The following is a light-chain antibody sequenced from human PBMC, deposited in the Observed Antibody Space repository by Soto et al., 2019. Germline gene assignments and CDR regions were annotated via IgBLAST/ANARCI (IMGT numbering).Light chain of an antibody. J-gene: IGKJ4*01. V-gene: IGKV3-11*01. CDR3: QNRSNSLT. CDR1: QSVSSY. CDR2: DAS. Sequence: DIVLTQSPATLSLSPGERATLSCRASQSVSSYLAWYQQKPGQAPRLLIYDASNRATGIPARFSGSGSGTDFTLTSSMLEADDFAFYYCQNRSNSLTFGGGTKVEIK.